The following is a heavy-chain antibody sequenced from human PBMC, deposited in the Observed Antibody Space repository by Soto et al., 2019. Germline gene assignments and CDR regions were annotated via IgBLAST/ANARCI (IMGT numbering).Heavy chain of an antibody. J-gene: IGHJ6*02. CDR3: AREGVATITTYYYYGMDV. V-gene: IGHV1-2*04. CDR1: GYTFTGYY. D-gene: IGHD5-12*01. Sequence: ASVKVSCKASGYTFTGYYMHWVRQAPGQGLEWMGWINPNSGGTNYAQKFQGWVTMTRDTSISTAYMELSRLRSDDTAVYYCAREGVATITTYYYYGMDVWGQGTTVTVSS. CDR2: INPNSGGT.